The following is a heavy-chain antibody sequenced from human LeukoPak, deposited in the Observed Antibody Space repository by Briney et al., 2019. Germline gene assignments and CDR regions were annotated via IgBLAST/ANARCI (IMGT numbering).Heavy chain of an antibody. CDR3: ARRNREKAISLDL. D-gene: IGHD1-14*01. Sequence: GESPKISCEASGYSFTNYWISLVRPMPGRGLDWMGRIDPSASQTNYNPSFRGHITISVDRSISNVYLQWGSLQASDTAIYYCARRNREKAISLDLWGRGTVVTVSS. V-gene: IGHV5-10-1*01. J-gene: IGHJ2*01. CDR1: GYSFTNYW. CDR2: IDPSASQT.